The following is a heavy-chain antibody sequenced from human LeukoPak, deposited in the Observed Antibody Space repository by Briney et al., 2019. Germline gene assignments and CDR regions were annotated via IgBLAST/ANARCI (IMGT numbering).Heavy chain of an antibody. Sequence: ASVKVSCKASGYTFTSYYMHWVRQAPGQGLEWMGIINPSGGSTSYAQKFQGRVTMTRDTSTSTVYMELSSLRSEDTAVYYCARDSSYYDSSGYPGYWGQGTLVTVSS. CDR2: INPSGGST. D-gene: IGHD3-22*01. CDR3: ARDSSYYDSSGYPGY. CDR1: GYTFTSYY. J-gene: IGHJ4*02. V-gene: IGHV1-46*01.